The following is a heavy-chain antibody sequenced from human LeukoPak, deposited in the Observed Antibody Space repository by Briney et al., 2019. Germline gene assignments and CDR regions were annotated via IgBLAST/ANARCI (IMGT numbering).Heavy chain of an antibody. D-gene: IGHD4-11*01. CDR2: INHSGST. J-gene: IGHJ4*02. Sequence: SETLSLTCAVYGGSFSGYYWSWIRQPPGKGLEWIGEINHSGSTNYNPSLKSRVTISVDTSKNQFSLKLSSVTAADTAVYYCARGPGDYTNGYWGQGTLVTVSS. V-gene: IGHV4-34*01. CDR3: ARGPGDYTNGY. CDR1: GGSFSGYY.